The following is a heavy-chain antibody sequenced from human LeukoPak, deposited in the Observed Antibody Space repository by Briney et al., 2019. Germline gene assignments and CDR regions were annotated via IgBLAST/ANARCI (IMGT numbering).Heavy chain of an antibody. CDR1: GFTFSRYW. Sequence: QTGGSLRLSCAASGFTFSRYWMSWVRQAPRKGLEWVANIKQDGSEKYYVDSVKGRFTISRDDAKNSLYLQMNSLRAEDTAVYYCARARDSSWDYWGQGTLVTVSS. CDR2: IKQDGSEK. J-gene: IGHJ4*02. D-gene: IGHD6-13*01. V-gene: IGHV3-7*03. CDR3: ARARDSSWDY.